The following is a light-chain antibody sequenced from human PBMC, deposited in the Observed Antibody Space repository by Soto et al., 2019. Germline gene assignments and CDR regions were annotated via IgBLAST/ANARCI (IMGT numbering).Light chain of an antibody. CDR3: QQYSSLWT. V-gene: IGKV3-20*01. CDR1: QSVSNNY. Sequence: DIVLTQSPGTLSLSPGERATLSCRTSQSVSNNYLAWYQQKPGQAPRLLIYGASSRATGIPDRFSGSGSGTDFTLSISRLEPEDFAVYYCQQYSSLWTFGQGTKVDIK. CDR2: GAS. J-gene: IGKJ1*01.